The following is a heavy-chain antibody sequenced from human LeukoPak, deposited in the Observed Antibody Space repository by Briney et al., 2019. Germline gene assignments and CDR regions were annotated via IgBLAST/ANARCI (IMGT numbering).Heavy chain of an antibody. D-gene: IGHD3-3*01. CDR3: GRGPLTIFPSDHFDY. J-gene: IGHJ4*02. V-gene: IGHV3-21*01. CDR2: ISSSSSYI. CDR1: GASISSSSYF. Sequence: ETLSLTCTVSGASISSSSYFWGWIRQAPGKGLEWASSISSSSSYIYYADSVKGRFTISRDNAKNSLYLQMNSLRAEDTAVYYCGRGPLTIFPSDHFDYWGQGTLVTVSS.